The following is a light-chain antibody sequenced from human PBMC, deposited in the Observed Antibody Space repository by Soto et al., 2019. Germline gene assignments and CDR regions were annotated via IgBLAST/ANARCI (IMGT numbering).Light chain of an antibody. CDR2: KAS. CDR3: QHHNSYPVS. Sequence: DIQMTQSPSTLSASVGDRVTITCRASQSISSRLAWYQQKPGKAPKLLIYKASSLESGVPSRFSGSGSGTEFTLTISGLQPDDLATYYCQHHNSYPVSFGGGTKVDIK. J-gene: IGKJ4*01. V-gene: IGKV1-5*03. CDR1: QSISSR.